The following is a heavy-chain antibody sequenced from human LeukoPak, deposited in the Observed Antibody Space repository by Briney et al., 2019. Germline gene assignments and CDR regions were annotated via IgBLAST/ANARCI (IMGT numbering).Heavy chain of an antibody. CDR3: ARVRLEWLLSNYYYYGMDV. CDR1: GGSFSGYY. D-gene: IGHD3-3*01. V-gene: IGHV4-34*01. CDR2: INHSGST. J-gene: IGHJ6*02. Sequence: SETLSLTCAVYGGSFSGYYWSWIRQPPGKGLEWIGEINHSGSTNYNPPLKSRVTISVDTSKNQFSLKLSSVTAADTAVYYCARVRLEWLLSNYYYYGMDVWGQGTTVTVSS.